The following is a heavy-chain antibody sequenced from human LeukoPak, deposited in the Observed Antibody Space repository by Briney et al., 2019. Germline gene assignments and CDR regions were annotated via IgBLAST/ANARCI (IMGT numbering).Heavy chain of an antibody. CDR2: ISGTGGNT. V-gene: IGHV3-23*01. CDR3: AKDLRPRAPLWYFDY. Sequence: GRSLRLSCAAAGFSFSSYPMNWVRQAPGKGLEWVSTISGTGGNTYYADSVKGRFTISRDNSKNTLYLQMNSLRVEDTAVYYCAKDLRPRAPLWYFDYWGQGALVTVSS. CDR1: GFSFSSYP. D-gene: IGHD3-10*01. J-gene: IGHJ4*02.